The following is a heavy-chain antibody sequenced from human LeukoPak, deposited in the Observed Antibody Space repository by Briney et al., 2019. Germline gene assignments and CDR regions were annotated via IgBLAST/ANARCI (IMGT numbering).Heavy chain of an antibody. CDR1: GFTFSSYA. CDR2: ISGSGGST. D-gene: IGHD5-18*01. J-gene: IGHJ4*02. CDR3: ARVMGYSYGYVAPFDY. V-gene: IGHV3-23*01. Sequence: PGGSLRLSCAASGFTFSSYAMSWVRQAPGKGVEGVSAISGSGGSTYYADSVKGRFPISRDNSKNTLYLQMNSLRAEDTAVYYGARVMGYSYGYVAPFDYWGQGTLVTVSS.